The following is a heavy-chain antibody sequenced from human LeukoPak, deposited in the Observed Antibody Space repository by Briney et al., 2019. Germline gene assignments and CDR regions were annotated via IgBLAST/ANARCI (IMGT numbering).Heavy chain of an antibody. D-gene: IGHD2-2*01. Sequence: SETLSLTCGVSGYSISSGYQWAWIRQSPGKGLEWIGSIYHSGSAHYNPSLKSRVTISVETSKNQFSLNMYSVTAADTAVYYCAGDPRWLTPDCTSTSCYENYFDPWGQGTLVTVSS. CDR3: AGDPRWLTPDCTSTSCYENYFDP. CDR2: IYHSGSA. CDR1: GYSISSGYQ. J-gene: IGHJ5*02. V-gene: IGHV4-38-2*02.